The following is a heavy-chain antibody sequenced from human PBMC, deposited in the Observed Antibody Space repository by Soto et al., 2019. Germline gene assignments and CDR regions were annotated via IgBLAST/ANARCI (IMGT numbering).Heavy chain of an antibody. Sequence: GWVRQPRGKGLEWVGRIRNKGNSYTTEYAASVKSRFTISRDDSQNSLYLQMNSLKTEDTAVYYCAKDLGFYSSTWHYFDYWGQGTLVTVSS. V-gene: IGHV3-72*01. CDR3: AKDLGFYSSTWHYFDY. J-gene: IGHJ4*02. D-gene: IGHD6-13*01. CDR2: IRNKGNSYTT.